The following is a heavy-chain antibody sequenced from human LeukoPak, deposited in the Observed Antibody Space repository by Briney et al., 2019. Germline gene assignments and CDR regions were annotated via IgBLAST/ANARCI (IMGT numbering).Heavy chain of an antibody. Sequence: PGGSLRLSCAASGFTFSSYGMHWVRQAPGKGLEWVAVISYDGSNKYYADSVKGRFTISRDNSKNTLYPQMNSLRAEDTAVYYCAKDSAHSSSWYVDRWFDYWGQGTLVTVSS. CDR2: ISYDGSNK. CDR1: GFTFSSYG. CDR3: AKDSAHSSSWYVDRWFDY. D-gene: IGHD6-13*01. V-gene: IGHV3-30*18. J-gene: IGHJ4*02.